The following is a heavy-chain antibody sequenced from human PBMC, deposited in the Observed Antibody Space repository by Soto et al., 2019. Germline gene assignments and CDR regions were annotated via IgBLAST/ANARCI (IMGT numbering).Heavy chain of an antibody. CDR3: ARDFGRGYSYGLSPSWNYYFDY. CDR1: GGTFSSYA. Sequence: GASVKVSCKASGGTFSSYAISWVRQAPGQGLEWMGGIIPIFGTANYAQKFQGRVTITADESTSTAYMELSSLRSEDTAVYYCARDFGRGYSYGLSPSWNYYFDYWGQGTLVTVSS. CDR2: IIPIFGTA. D-gene: IGHD5-18*01. V-gene: IGHV1-69*13. J-gene: IGHJ4*02.